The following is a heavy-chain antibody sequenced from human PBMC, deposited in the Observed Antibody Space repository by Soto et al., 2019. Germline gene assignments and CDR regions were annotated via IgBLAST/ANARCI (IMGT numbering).Heavy chain of an antibody. V-gene: IGHV3-48*01. D-gene: IGHD1-26*01. J-gene: IGHJ4*02. Sequence: PGGSLRLSCAASGFTFSSYSMNWVRQAPGKGLEWVSYISSSSSTIYYADSVKGRFTISRDNAKNSLYLQMNSLRAEDTAVYYCANLVGATYFDHWGQGTLVTVSS. CDR2: ISSSSSTI. CDR1: GFTFSSYS. CDR3: ANLVGATYFDH.